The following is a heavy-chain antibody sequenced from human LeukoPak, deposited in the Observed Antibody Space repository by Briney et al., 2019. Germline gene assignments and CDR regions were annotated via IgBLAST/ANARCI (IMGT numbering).Heavy chain of an antibody. J-gene: IGHJ5*02. CDR1: GGSISSSSYY. Sequence: SETLSLTCTVSGGSISSSSYYWGWIRQPPGKGLEWIGSIYYSGSTYYNPSLKSRVTISVDTSKNQFSLKLSSVTAADTAVYYCARPITMGLNWFDPWGQGTLVTVSS. CDR2: IYYSGST. V-gene: IGHV4-39*01. CDR3: ARPITMGLNWFDP. D-gene: IGHD3-10*01.